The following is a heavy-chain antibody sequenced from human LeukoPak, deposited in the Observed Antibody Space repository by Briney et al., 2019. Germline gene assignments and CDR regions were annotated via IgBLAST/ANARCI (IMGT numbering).Heavy chain of an antibody. J-gene: IGHJ4*02. Sequence: SESLSLTCTVSGGSMSGHWWSWIRQSPGKGLEWIGDIFYSGGTNNNSPLKSRLTMSLDTSKNQFSLKLSSVTAADTAMYYCARRNTADASIDFWGQGILVIASS. V-gene: IGHV4-59*08. D-gene: IGHD2/OR15-2a*01. CDR3: ARRNTADASIDF. CDR2: IFYSGGT. CDR1: GGSMSGHW.